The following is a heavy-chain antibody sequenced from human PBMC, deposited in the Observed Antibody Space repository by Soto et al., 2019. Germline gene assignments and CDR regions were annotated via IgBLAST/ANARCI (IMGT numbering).Heavy chain of an antibody. CDR3: AREAYGDYYSGMDV. CDR1: GFTFSSYW. J-gene: IGHJ6*02. Sequence: GGSLRLSCAASGFTFSSYWMSWVRQAPGKGLEWVANIKQDGSEKYYVDSVKGRFTISRDNAKNSLYLQMNSLRAEDTSLYYCAREAYGDYYSGMDVWGQGTTVTVSS. V-gene: IGHV3-7*01. D-gene: IGHD4-17*01. CDR2: IKQDGSEK.